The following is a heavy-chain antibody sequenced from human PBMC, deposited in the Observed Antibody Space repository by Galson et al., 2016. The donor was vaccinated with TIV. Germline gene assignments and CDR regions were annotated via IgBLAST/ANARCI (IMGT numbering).Heavy chain of an antibody. CDR3: ARDKSRRGCFDP. J-gene: IGHJ5*02. CDR2: IYQSGST. CDR1: GDSINNYF. Sequence: LSLTCTVSGDSINNYFWNWFRQSPGKGLAWIGDIYQSGSTNYSPSLKSRVTISIDTSKRQFSLKLYSVTAADTAIYYCARDKSRRGCFDPWGQGSLVTVSS. V-gene: IGHV4-59*01.